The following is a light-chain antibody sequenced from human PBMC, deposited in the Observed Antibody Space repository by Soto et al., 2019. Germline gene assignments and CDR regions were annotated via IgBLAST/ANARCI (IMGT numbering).Light chain of an antibody. CDR2: EVR. V-gene: IGLV2-14*01. CDR3: TSYTPTGALV. CDR1: SSDIGAYKY. Sequence: QSALTQPASVSGSPGQSVTISCTGTSSDIGAYKYVSWYQHHPGKSPRLLIYEVRNRLSGVSNRFSGSKSGNTASLTISGLQSEDEADYYCTSYTPTGALVFGSGTKLTVL. J-gene: IGLJ6*01.